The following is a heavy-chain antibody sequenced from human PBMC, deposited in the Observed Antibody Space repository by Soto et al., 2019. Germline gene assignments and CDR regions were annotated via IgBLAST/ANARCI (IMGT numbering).Heavy chain of an antibody. CDR1: GFTFSSYA. CDR2: ISYDGSNK. J-gene: IGHJ4*02. D-gene: IGHD3-22*01. CDR3: ARPYYYDSSGSPPGLDY. V-gene: IGHV3-30-3*01. Sequence: GGSLRLSCAASGFTFSSYAMSWVRQAPGKGLEWVAMISYDGSNKYYADSVKGRFIISRDNSKNTLYLQMNSLRAEDTAVYYCARPYYYDSSGSPPGLDYWGQGTLVTVSS.